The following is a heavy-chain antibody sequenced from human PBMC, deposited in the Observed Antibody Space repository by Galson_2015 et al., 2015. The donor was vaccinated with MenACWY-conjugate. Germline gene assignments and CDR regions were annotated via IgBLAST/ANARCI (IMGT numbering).Heavy chain of an antibody. CDR3: VRAGGGWYNFDS. J-gene: IGHJ4*02. V-gene: IGHV1-3*01. CDR1: GYTFSTYT. CDR2: VNAGTGST. Sequence: SVKVSCKASGYTFSTYTLHWVRQAPGQRLEWMGWVNAGTGSTKYSQRFQGRVTIDRDTSATTAYMELTSLRSEDTAVYYCVRAGGGWYNFDSWGQGTLVTVSS. D-gene: IGHD6-19*01.